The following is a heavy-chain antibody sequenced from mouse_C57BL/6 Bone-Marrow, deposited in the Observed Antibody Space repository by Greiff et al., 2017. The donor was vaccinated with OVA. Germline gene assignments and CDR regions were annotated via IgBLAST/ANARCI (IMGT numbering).Heavy chain of an antibody. Sequence: VMLVESGAELVRPGTSVKVSCKASGYAFTNYLIEWVKQRPGQGLEWIGVINPGSGGTNYNEKFKGKATLTADKSSSTAYMQLSSLTSEDSAVYFCASLYYDYDGFAYWGQGTLVTVSA. CDR3: ASLYYDYDGFAY. D-gene: IGHD2-4*01. CDR2: INPGSGGT. J-gene: IGHJ3*01. V-gene: IGHV1-54*01. CDR1: GYAFTNYL.